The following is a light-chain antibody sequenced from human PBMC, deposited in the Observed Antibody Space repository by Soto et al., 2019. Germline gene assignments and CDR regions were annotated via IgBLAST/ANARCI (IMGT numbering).Light chain of an antibody. CDR1: QRIGTY. CDR3: QHRSNSPPTWT. CDR2: DTS. V-gene: IGKV3-11*01. J-gene: IGKJ1*01. Sequence: EIVLTQSPATLSLSPGDRATLSCRASQRIGTYLAWYQQKAGQAPSLLIYDTSNRATGIPTRFSGSGSGTDVTLTIISLEPEDFAVYFCQHRSNSPPTWTFGQGTKVEIK.